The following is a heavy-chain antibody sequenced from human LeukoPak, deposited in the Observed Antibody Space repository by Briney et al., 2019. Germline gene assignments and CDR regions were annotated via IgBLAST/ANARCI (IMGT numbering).Heavy chain of an antibody. CDR2: IYYSGST. V-gene: IGHV4-59*11. J-gene: IGHJ5*02. CDR3: ARDRDWFDP. CDR1: GGSISSHY. Sequence: SETLSLTCTVSGGSISSHYWSWIRQPPGKGLEWIGYIYYSGSTNYNPSLKSRVTMSVDTSKNQFSLKLSSVTAADTAVYYCARDRDWFDPWGQGTLVTVSS. D-gene: IGHD3-10*01.